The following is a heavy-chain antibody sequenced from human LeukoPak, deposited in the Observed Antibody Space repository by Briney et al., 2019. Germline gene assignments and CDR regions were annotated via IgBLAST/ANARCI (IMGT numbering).Heavy chain of an antibody. D-gene: IGHD3-10*01. J-gene: IGHJ3*02. V-gene: IGHV3-30*18. CDR1: GFTFSSYG. CDR3: AKGRGAFDI. CDR2: ISNDGSNK. Sequence: GGSLRLSCVASGFTFSSYGMHWVRQDPGKGLEWVAVISNDGSNKYYADSVKGRFTISRDNSKNTLYLQMNSLRAEDTAVYYCAKGRGAFDIWGQGTMVTVSS.